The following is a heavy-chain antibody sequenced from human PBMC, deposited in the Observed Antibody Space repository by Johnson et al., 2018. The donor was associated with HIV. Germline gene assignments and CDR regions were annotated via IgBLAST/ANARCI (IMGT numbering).Heavy chain of an antibody. CDR2: ISYDGSNK. D-gene: IGHD3-10*01. J-gene: IGHJ3*02. CDR1: GFTFSSYG. CDR3: ARIGLPYYYGSGSYSNDAFDI. Sequence: HVQLVESGGGVVQPGRSLRLSCAASGFTFSSYGMHWVRQAPGKGLEWVAVISYDGSNKYYADSVKGRFTISRDNSKNTLYLQMNGLIAEDTAVYYCARIGLPYYYGSGSYSNDAFDIWGQGTMVTVSS. V-gene: IGHV3-30*03.